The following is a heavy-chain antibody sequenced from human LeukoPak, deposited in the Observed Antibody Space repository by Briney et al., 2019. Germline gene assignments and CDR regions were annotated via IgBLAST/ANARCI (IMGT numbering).Heavy chain of an antibody. D-gene: IGHD3-22*01. CDR2: IYTSGST. V-gene: IGHV4-4*07. CDR1: GGSISSYY. CDR3: ARDPAYYYDSSGYYRPGAFDI. J-gene: IGHJ3*02. Sequence: SSETLSLTCTVSGGSISSYYWSWIRQPAGKGLEWIGRIYTSGSTNYNPSLKSRVTMSVDTSKNQFSLKLSSVTAADTAVYYCARDPAYYYDSSGYYRPGAFDIWGQGTMVTVSS.